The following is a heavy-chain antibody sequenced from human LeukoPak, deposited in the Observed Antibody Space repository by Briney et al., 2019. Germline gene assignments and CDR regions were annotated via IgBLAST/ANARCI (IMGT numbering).Heavy chain of an antibody. Sequence: GGSLRLSCAAPGFTFSNYAVHWVRQAPGKGLEWVAIISYDGSNKEYADSVRGRFTISRDNSKNTPYLQMNSLRVEDTAVYYCARDPRWLQCFDYWGQGTLVTVSS. D-gene: IGHD5-24*01. V-gene: IGHV3-30*04. CDR3: ARDPRWLQCFDY. CDR1: GFTFSNYA. CDR2: ISYDGSNK. J-gene: IGHJ4*02.